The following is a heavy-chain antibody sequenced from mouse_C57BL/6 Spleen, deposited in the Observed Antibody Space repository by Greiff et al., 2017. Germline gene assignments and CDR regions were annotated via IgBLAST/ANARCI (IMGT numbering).Heavy chain of an antibody. CDR2: ISSGSSTI. CDR3: ARRYYGNNWYFDV. D-gene: IGHD2-1*01. V-gene: IGHV5-17*01. CDR1: GFTFSDYG. J-gene: IGHJ1*03. Sequence: EVQLQESGGGLVQPGGSLKLSCAASGFTFSDYGMHWVRQAPEKGLEWVAYISSGSSTIYYADTVKGRFTISRANAKNPLFLQMTSRRSEDTARYYCARRYYGNNWYFDVWGTGTTVTVSS.